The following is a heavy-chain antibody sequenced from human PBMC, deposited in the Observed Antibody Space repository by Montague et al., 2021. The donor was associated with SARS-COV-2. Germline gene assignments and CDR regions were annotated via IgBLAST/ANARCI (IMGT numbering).Heavy chain of an antibody. J-gene: IGHJ6*02. V-gene: IGHV4-4*07. Sequence: SETLSLTRTVSGGSISSYYWSWIRQPAGKGLEWIGRIYTSGSTNYSPSLKSRVTMSVDTSKNQFSLKLSSVTAADTAVYYCARVGRAGYDILTGYYYYGMDVWGQGTMVTVSS. D-gene: IGHD3-9*01. CDR1: GGSISSYY. CDR3: ARVGRAGYDILTGYYYYGMDV. CDR2: IYTSGST.